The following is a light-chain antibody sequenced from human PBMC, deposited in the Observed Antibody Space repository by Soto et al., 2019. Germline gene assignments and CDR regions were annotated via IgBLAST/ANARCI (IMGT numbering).Light chain of an antibody. CDR2: DVS. J-gene: IGKJ1*01. V-gene: IGKV1-5*01. CDR3: KQKRA. CDR1: QSLSSE. Sequence: DIQMTPSPSTLSASVGDRVTITCRASQSLSSELSWYQQKPGKAPTILIFDVSNLQSGITSRVSGSGSGTEFTVSVSNLQPDDFGIYSCKQKRAFRQGPRVDIK.